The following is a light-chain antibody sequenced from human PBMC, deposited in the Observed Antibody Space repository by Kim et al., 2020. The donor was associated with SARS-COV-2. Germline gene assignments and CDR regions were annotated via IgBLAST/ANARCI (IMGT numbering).Light chain of an antibody. Sequence: SPGERATLSCRASQSVSSNLAWYQQKPGQAPRLLIYGASTRATGIPARFSGSGSGTEFTLTISSLQSEDFAVYYCQQYNNPHTFGQETKLEI. V-gene: IGKV3-15*01. CDR3: QQYNNPHT. CDR1: QSVSSN. J-gene: IGKJ2*01. CDR2: GAS.